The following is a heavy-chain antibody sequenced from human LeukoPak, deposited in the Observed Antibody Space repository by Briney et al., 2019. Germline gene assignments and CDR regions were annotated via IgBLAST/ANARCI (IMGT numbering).Heavy chain of an antibody. J-gene: IGHJ4*02. CDR1: GFSFSDAW. Sequence: GGSLRLSCAASGFSFSDAWMNWVRQAPGKGLEWVSSISSSSSYIYYADSVKGRFTISRDNAKNSLYLQMNSLRAEDTAVYYCARDLGQQADYWGQGTLVTVSS. D-gene: IGHD3-16*01. CDR3: ARDLGQQADY. CDR2: ISSSSSYI. V-gene: IGHV3-21*01.